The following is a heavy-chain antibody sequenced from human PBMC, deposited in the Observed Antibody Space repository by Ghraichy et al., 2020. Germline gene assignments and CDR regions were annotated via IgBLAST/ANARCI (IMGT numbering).Heavy chain of an antibody. CDR2: IWYDGSNK. V-gene: IGHV3-33*01. D-gene: IGHD5-18*01. CDR1: GFTFSSYG. CDR3: ARDYRANARTTWIQLWRLKPDAFDI. Sequence: GGSLRLSCAASGFTFSSYGMHWVRQAPGKGLEWVAVIWYDGSNKYYADSVKGRFTISRDNSKNTLYLQMNSLRAEDTAVYYCARDYRANARTTWIQLWRLKPDAFDIWGQGTMVTVSS. J-gene: IGHJ3*02.